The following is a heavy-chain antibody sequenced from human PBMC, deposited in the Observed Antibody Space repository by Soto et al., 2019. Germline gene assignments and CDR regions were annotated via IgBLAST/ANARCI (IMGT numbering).Heavy chain of an antibody. CDR2: INHSGST. CDR3: ARGFTMVRGYYYYGMDV. J-gene: IGHJ6*02. CDR1: GGSFSGYY. D-gene: IGHD3-10*01. V-gene: IGHV4-34*01. Sequence: SETLSLTCAVYGGSFSGYYWSWIRQPPGKGLEWIGEINHSGSTNYNPSLKSRVTISVDTSKNQFSLKLSSVTAADTAVYYCARGFTMVRGYYYYGMDVWGQGTTFT.